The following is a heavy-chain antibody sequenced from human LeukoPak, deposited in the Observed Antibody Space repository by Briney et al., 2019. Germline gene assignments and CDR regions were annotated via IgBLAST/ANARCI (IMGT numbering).Heavy chain of an antibody. J-gene: IGHJ5*02. Sequence: SETLSLTCTVSGGSISSYYWSWIRQPPGKGLEWIGYIYTSGSTNYNPSLKSRVTISVDTSKNQFSLKLSSVTAADTAVYYCARRSNTYYYDSSGYYRSTWFDPWGQGTLVTVSS. V-gene: IGHV4-4*09. CDR3: ARRSNTYYYDSSGYYRSTWFDP. D-gene: IGHD3-22*01. CDR1: GGSISSYY. CDR2: IYTSGST.